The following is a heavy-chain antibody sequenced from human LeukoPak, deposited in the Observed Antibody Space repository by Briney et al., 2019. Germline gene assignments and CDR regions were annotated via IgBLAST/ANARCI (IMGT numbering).Heavy chain of an antibody. D-gene: IGHD3-10*01. CDR3: ARGSRGYYSFDY. CDR1: GGSFSGYY. V-gene: IGHV4-34*01. Sequence: SETLSLTCAVYGGSFSGYYWSWIRQPPGKGLEWIGEINHSGSTNYNPSLKSRVTISVDTSKNQFSLKLSSVTAADTAVYYCARGSRGYYSFDYWGQGTLVTVSS. J-gene: IGHJ4*02. CDR2: INHSGST.